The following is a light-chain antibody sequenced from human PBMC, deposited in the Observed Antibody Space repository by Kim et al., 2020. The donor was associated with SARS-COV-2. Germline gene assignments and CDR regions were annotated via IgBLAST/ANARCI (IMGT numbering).Light chain of an antibody. CDR2: DAC. CDR1: QDINRH. V-gene: IGKV1-33*01. Sequence: SASVGDTVSITCQASQDINRHLNWYQQKPGKAPKLLIYDACKLETGGPSRISGRGSGTKCICTSTNLQPEDFARDYCQQYLRLLTFGGGTKVDIK. CDR3: QQYLRLLT. J-gene: IGKJ4*01.